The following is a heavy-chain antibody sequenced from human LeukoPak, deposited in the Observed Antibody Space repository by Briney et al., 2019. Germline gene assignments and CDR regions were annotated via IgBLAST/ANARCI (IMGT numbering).Heavy chain of an antibody. Sequence: ASVKVSCKTSGYTFISYAMNWVRQAPGQGLEWMGWINTNTGNPTYAQGFTGRYVLSLDTSVSTAYLQISGLKADDTAVYYCGRDPKLGIRGYTYGYIDYWGQGTLVTVSS. CDR2: INTNTGNP. CDR1: GYTFISYA. CDR3: GRDPKLGIRGYTYGYIDY. D-gene: IGHD5-18*01. V-gene: IGHV7-4-1*02. J-gene: IGHJ4*02.